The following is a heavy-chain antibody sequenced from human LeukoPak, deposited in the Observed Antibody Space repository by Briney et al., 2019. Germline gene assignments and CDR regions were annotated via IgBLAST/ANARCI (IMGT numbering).Heavy chain of an antibody. V-gene: IGHV3-48*03. D-gene: IGHD6-19*01. CDR1: GFTFSTYE. J-gene: IGHJ4*02. Sequence: GGSLRLSCAASGFTFSTYEMNWVRQAPGKGLEWVSYISSSGSTKYYADSVKGRFTISRDNPKNSLYPQMNSLRAEDTAVYFCARDGAGFYSSGWYFDSWGQGTLVTVSS. CDR3: ARDGAGFYSSGWYFDS. CDR2: ISSSGSTK.